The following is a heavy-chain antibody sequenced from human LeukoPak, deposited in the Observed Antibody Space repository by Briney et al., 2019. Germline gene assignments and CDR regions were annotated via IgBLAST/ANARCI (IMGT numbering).Heavy chain of an antibody. Sequence: ASVTVSCKPSGYTFTNYDINWVRQAPGQGLEWMGWMKPNSGNTEYAQKLQGRVTMTTNTSINTAYMELSSLRSEDTAAYYCARMHYYDSGGSNWFDHWGQGTLVTVSS. D-gene: IGHD3-10*01. V-gene: IGHV1-8*01. CDR3: ARMHYYDSGGSNWFDH. CDR1: GYTFTNYD. CDR2: MKPNSGNT. J-gene: IGHJ5*02.